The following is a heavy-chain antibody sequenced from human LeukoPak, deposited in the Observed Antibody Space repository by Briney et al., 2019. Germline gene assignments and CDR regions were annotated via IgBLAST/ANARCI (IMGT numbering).Heavy chain of an antibody. CDR3: AGRVGGNSRYFDL. CDR1: GGSVSSYY. J-gene: IGHJ2*01. V-gene: IGHV4-4*07. CDR2: TYTSGSF. D-gene: IGHD2-21*02. Sequence: TSETLSLTCTVSGGSVSSYYWSWIRQPAGKGLEWVGRTYTSGSFNYNPSLKSRVTISVDTSKNQFSLKLSSVTAADTAVYYCAGRVGGNSRYFDLWGRGTLVTVSS.